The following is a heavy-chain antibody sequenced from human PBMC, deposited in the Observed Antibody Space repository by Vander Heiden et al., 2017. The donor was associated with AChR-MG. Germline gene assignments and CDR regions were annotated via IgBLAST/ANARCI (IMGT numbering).Heavy chain of an antibody. CDR3: AKTDVGVVTARH. J-gene: IGHJ4*02. Sequence: EVQLLESGGGLVQPGGSLRLSCAASGFTFSGYAMSWVRQAPGKGLEWVSAISGSGGSTYYADSVKGRFTISRDNSKNTLYLQMNSLRAEDTAVYYCAKTDVGVVTARHWGQGTLVTVSS. V-gene: IGHV3-23*01. D-gene: IGHD2-21*02. CDR1: GFTFSGYA. CDR2: ISGSGGST.